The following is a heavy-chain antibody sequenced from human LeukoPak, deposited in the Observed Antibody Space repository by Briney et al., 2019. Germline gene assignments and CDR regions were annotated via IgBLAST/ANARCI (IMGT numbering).Heavy chain of an antibody. CDR3: AGVWLLFRFDY. CDR1: GGTFSSYA. CDR2: IIPIFGTA. J-gene: IGHJ4*02. Sequence: ASVKVSCKASGGTFSSYAISWVRQAPGQGLEWMGGIIPIFGTANYAQKFQGRVTITADESTSTAYMELSSLRSEDTAVHYCAGVWLLFRFDYWGQGTLVTVSS. D-gene: IGHD2-21*02. V-gene: IGHV1-69*13.